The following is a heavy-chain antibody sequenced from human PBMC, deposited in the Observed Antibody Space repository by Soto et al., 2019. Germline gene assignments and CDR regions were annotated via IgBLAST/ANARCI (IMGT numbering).Heavy chain of an antibody. V-gene: IGHV1-2*04. J-gene: IGHJ6*03. D-gene: IGHD5-12*01. CDR3: ARESGGATATLDYYYFYMDV. CDR1: GDSFNDYY. Sequence: QVQLVQSGAEVRKPGASVTVSCRSSGDSFNDYYIHWVRQAPGQGVEWMGWINPNGGVTKYAQKFQGWVSMTRDTSIRTVYTQLSRLRSDDTAVYYCARESGGATATLDYYYFYMDVWGTGTTVTVSS. CDR2: INPNGGVT.